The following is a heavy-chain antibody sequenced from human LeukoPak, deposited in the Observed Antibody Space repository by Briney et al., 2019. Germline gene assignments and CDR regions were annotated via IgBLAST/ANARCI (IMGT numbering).Heavy chain of an antibody. D-gene: IGHD2-2*01. J-gene: IGHJ3*02. V-gene: IGHV3-33*03. CDR2: IWYDGSNK. CDR1: GFTFSSYG. CDR3: ARGATYHPMQAFDI. Sequence: PGGSLRLSCAASGFTFSSYGLHWVRQAPGKGLEWVAVIWYDGSNKYYADSVKGRFTISRDNAKNTLYLQMNSLRAEDTAVYYCARGATYHPMQAFDIWGQGTMVTVSS.